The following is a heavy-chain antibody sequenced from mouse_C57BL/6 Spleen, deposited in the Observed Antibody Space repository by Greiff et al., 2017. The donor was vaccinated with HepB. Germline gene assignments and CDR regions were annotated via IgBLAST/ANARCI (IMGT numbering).Heavy chain of an antibody. CDR2: IYPGDGDT. J-gene: IGHJ4*01. CDR1: GYAFSSYW. D-gene: IGHD1-1*02. V-gene: IGHV1-80*01. Sequence: QVQLKQSGAELVKPGASVKISCKASGYAFSSYWMNWVKQRPGKGLEWIGQIYPGDGDTNYNGKFKGKATLTADKSSSTAYMQLSSLTSEDSAVYFCARLRYYAAMDYWGQGTSVTVSS. CDR3: ARLRYYAAMDY.